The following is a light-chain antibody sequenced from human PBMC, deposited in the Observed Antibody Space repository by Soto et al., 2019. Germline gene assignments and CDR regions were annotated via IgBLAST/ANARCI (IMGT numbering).Light chain of an antibody. V-gene: IGLV1-47*01. CDR3: AAWDDSLSGRV. CDR1: SSNIGSHN. CDR2: KNN. Sequence: QSALTQPPSASGTPGQRVSISCSGGSSNIGSHNVYWYQQLPGTAPKLLIFKNNQRPSGVPDRFSGSKSGTSASLAISGLRSDDEADYYCAAWDDSLSGRVFGTGTKVTVL. J-gene: IGLJ1*01.